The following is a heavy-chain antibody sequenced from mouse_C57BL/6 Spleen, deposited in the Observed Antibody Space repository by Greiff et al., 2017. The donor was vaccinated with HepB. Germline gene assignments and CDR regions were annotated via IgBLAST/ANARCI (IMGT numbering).Heavy chain of an antibody. V-gene: IGHV1-52*01. Sequence: QVQLKQPGAELVRPGSSVKLSCKASGYTFTSYWMHWVKQRPIQGLEWIGNIDPSDSETHYNQKFKDKATLTVDKSSSTAYMQLSSLTSEDSAVYYCASSYDYGPFDYWGQGTTLTVSS. CDR2: IDPSDSET. D-gene: IGHD2-4*01. J-gene: IGHJ2*01. CDR1: GYTFTSYW. CDR3: ASSYDYGPFDY.